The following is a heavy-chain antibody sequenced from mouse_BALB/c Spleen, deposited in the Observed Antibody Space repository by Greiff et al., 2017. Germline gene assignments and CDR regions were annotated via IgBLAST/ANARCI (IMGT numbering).Heavy chain of an antibody. V-gene: IGHV5-9-4*01. D-gene: IGHD1-1*01. CDR2: ISSGGSYT. Sequence: DVMLVESGGGLVKPGGSLKLSCAASGFTFSSYAMSWVRQSPEKRLEWVAEISSGGSYTYYPDTVTGRFTISRDNAKNTLYLEMSSLRSEDTAMYYCARKAYGSPMDYWGQGTSVTVSS. CDR3: ARKAYGSPMDY. CDR1: GFTFSSYA. J-gene: IGHJ4*01.